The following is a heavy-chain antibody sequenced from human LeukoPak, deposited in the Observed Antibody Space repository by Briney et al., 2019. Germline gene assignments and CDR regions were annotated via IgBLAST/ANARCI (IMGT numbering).Heavy chain of an antibody. CDR3: ARFVDTAMVYYFDY. J-gene: IGHJ4*02. CDR2: INHSGST. D-gene: IGHD5-18*01. CDR1: GGSFSGYY. V-gene: IGHV4-34*01. Sequence: SETLSLTCAVYGGSFSGYYWSWIRQPPGKGLEWSGEINHSGSTNYNPSLKSRVTISVDTSKNQFSLKLSSVTAADTAVYYCARFVDTAMVYYFDYWGQGTLVTVSS.